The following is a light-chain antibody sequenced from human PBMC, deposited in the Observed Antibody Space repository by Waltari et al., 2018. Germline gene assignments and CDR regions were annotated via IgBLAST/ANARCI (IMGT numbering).Light chain of an antibody. CDR2: AAS. V-gene: IGKV1-39*01. Sequence: DIQMTQSPSSLSASVVDSVPITCRASQSISSYLNWYQQKPGKAPKLLIYAASSLQSGVPSRFSGSGSGTDFTLTISSLQPEDFATYYCQQSYSTPYTFGQGTKLEIK. J-gene: IGKJ2*01. CDR1: QSISSY. CDR3: QQSYSTPYT.